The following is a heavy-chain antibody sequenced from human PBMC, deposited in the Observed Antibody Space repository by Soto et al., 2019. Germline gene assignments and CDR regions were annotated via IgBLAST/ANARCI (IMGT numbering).Heavy chain of an antibody. J-gene: IGHJ4*02. CDR3: AVAVAGPTAIGY. V-gene: IGHV3-74*01. D-gene: IGHD6-19*01. Sequence: GGSLRLSCAASGFTFSSYSMNWVRQAPGKGLEWVSRINSDGSSTSYADSVKGRFTISRDNAKNTLYLQMNSLRAEDTAVYYCAVAVAGPTAIGYWGQGTLVTVSS. CDR2: INSDGSST. CDR1: GFTFSSYS.